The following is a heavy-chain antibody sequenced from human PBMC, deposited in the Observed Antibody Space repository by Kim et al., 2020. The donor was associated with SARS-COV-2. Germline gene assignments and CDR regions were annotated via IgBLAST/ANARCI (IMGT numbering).Heavy chain of an antibody. V-gene: IGHV1-8*01. Sequence: ASVKVSCKASGYTFTSYDINWVRQATGQGLEWMGWMNPNSGNTGYAQKFQGRVTMTRNTSISTAYMELSSLRSEDTAVYYCARGRYDYIWGSYRSRGRYYCGMDVWGQGTTVTVSS. CDR3: ARGRYDYIWGSYRSRGRYYCGMDV. D-gene: IGHD3-16*02. CDR2: MNPNSGNT. J-gene: IGHJ6*02. CDR1: GYTFTSYD.